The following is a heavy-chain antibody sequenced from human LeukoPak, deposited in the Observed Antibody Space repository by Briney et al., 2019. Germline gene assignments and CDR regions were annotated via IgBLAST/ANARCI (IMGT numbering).Heavy chain of an antibody. Sequence: GGSLRLSCAASGFTFSSYAMSWVRQAPGKGLEWVSAISGSGGSTYYADSVKGRFTISRDNSKNTLYLQMNSLRAEDTAVYYCAKDPDTMVRGVIITGGDYWGRGTLVTVSS. CDR3: AKDPDTMVRGVIITGGDY. CDR1: GFTFSSYA. V-gene: IGHV3-23*01. CDR2: ISGSGGST. J-gene: IGHJ4*02. D-gene: IGHD3-10*01.